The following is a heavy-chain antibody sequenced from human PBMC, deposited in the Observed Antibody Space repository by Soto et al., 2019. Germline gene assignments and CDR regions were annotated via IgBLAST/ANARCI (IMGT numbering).Heavy chain of an antibody. CDR3: ARGGLEPFDY. D-gene: IGHD1-1*01. CDR1: VFNLGSYW. V-gene: IGHV3-74*01. CDR2: INDYGTTI. Sequence: GSRRLSCAASVFNLGSYWMHWVRQAPGKGLVWVSRINDYGTTINYAESVEGRFTISRDDAKSEAYLQMNNLRAEDTAVYYCARGGLEPFDYWGQGALVTVSS. J-gene: IGHJ4*02.